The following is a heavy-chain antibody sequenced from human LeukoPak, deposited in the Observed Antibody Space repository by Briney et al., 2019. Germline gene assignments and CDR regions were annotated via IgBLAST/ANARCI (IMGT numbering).Heavy chain of an antibody. CDR3: ARPPTWYVGY. D-gene: IGHD6-13*01. Sequence: GGSLGLSCAASGFTFSSYWMSWVRQAPGKGLEWVANINQDGSEKFYVDSVKGRFTISRDNAKNSLFVQMNSLRVEDTAVYYCARPPTWYVGYWGQGTLVTVSS. CDR1: GFTFSSYW. V-gene: IGHV3-7*01. CDR2: INQDGSEK. J-gene: IGHJ4*02.